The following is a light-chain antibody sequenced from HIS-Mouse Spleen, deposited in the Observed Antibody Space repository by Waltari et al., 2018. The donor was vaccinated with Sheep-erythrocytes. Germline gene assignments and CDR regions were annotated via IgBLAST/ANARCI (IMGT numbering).Light chain of an antibody. CDR2: EDS. CDR1: ALQKKY. Sequence: SYELTQPPSVSVSPGQTARITCSGDALQKKYAYWYQQKSGQAPVLVIYEDSKRPSGIPERFSGSSSGTMATLTISGAQVEDEADYYCYSTDSSGNHSWVFGGGTKLTVL. V-gene: IGLV3-10*01. J-gene: IGLJ3*02. CDR3: YSTDSSGNHSWV.